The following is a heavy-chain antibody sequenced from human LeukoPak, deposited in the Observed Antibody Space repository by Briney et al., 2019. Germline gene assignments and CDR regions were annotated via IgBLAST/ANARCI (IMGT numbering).Heavy chain of an antibody. CDR2: IYYSGST. V-gene: IGHV4-59*01. CDR1: GGSISSYY. J-gene: IGHJ4*02. Sequence: PSQTLSLTCTVSGGSISSYYWSWIRQPPGKGLEWIGYIYYSGSTNYNPSLKSRVTISVDTSKNQFSLKLSSVTAADTAVYYCARDGDYGLDYWGQGTLVTVSS. D-gene: IGHD4-17*01. CDR3: ARDGDYGLDY.